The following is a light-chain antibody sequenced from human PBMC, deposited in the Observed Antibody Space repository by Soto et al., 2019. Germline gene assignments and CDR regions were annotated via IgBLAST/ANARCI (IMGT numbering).Light chain of an antibody. CDR3: QQYGGSPPYT. J-gene: IGKJ2*01. V-gene: IGKV3-20*01. CDR2: GAS. CDR1: QSVSNNY. Sequence: IVLTQSPGTLSLSPWERATLSCRASQSVSNNYLAWYQQKPGQAPRLLIYGASNRATGIPDRFSGSGSGTDFTLTISRLEPEDFAVYYCQQYGGSPPYTFGQGTKVDIK.